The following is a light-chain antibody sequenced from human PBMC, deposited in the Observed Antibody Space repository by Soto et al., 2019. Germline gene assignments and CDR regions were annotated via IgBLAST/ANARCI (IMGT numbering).Light chain of an antibody. V-gene: IGKV3-15*01. CDR1: QTVSSN. CDR2: AAY. CDR3: KQYNSWPLT. J-gene: IGKJ4*01. Sequence: EIVRTQSPAPLAVSPGETATLSCRASQTVSSNLVWYQQKPGQAPRLLIYAAYTRAPGIQARFSGSGSGTEFTLTISSLQSEDFAVYYCKQYNSWPLTFGGGTKVDIK.